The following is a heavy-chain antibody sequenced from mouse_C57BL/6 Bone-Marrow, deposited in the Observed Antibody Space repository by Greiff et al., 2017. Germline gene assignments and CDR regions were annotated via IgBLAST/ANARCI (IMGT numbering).Heavy chain of an antibody. CDR2: IYPRSGYT. D-gene: IGHD1-1*01. CDR3: ARDGYCGNYAMDY. CDR1: GYTFTSYG. Sequence: VKLVESGAELARPGASVKLSCKASGYTFTSYGISWVKQRPGQGLEWIGEIYPRSGYTNYNEKFKGKATLTADKSSSTAYMERRSLTSEDSAVYFGARDGYCGNYAMDYWGQGTSVTVSS. V-gene: IGHV1-81*01. J-gene: IGHJ4*01.